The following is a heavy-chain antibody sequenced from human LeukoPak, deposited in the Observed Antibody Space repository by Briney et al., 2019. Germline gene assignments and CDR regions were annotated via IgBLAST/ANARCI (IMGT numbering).Heavy chain of an antibody. CDR1: GGSISGYY. D-gene: IGHD6-19*01. CDR2: IYYSGST. V-gene: IGHV4-59*08. CDR3: ARQLAVAGTYYYYYYGMDV. J-gene: IGHJ6*02. Sequence: TSETLSLTCTVSGGSISGYYWSWIRQPPGKGLEWIGHIYYSGSTNYKPSLKSRVTMSVDTSKNQFSLKLSSVTAADTAVYYCARQLAVAGTYYYYYYGMDVWGQGTTVTVSS.